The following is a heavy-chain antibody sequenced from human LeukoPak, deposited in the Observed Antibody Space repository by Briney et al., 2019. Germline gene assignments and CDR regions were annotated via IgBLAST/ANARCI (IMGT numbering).Heavy chain of an antibody. CDR3: AKSMRYFDWFGFEY. Sequence: GGSLRLSCAASGFTFSGYAMSWVRQAPGKGLEWVSAISGSGGSTYYADSVKGRFTISRDNSKNTLYLQMNSLRAEDTAVYYCAKSMRYFDWFGFEYWGQGTLVTVSS. D-gene: IGHD3-9*01. J-gene: IGHJ4*02. V-gene: IGHV3-23*01. CDR1: GFTFSGYA. CDR2: ISGSGGST.